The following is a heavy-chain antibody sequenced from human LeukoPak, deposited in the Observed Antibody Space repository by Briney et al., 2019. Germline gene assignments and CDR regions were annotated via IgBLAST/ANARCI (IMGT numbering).Heavy chain of an antibody. J-gene: IGHJ6*03. D-gene: IGHD6-13*01. V-gene: IGHV4-59*01. Sequence: SETLSLTCTVSGGSISSYYWSWIRQPPGKGLEWIGYIYYSGSTNYNPSLKSRVTISVDTSKNQFSLKLNSVTAADTAVYYCARTSRVAAGRTPAGDYYYYYMDVWGKGTTVTVSS. CDR3: ARTSRVAAGRTPAGDYYYYYMDV. CDR2: IYYSGST. CDR1: GGSISSYY.